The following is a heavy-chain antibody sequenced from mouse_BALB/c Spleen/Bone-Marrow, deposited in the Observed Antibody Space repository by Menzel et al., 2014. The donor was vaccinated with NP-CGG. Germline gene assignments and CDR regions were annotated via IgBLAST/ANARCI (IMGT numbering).Heavy chain of an antibody. Sequence: QVQLQQSGAELMKPGATVKISCKATGYTFSRYWIEWVKQRPGHGLEWIGEILPGSGSTNYNEKFKGKATFTADTSSNTAYMQLSSLTSEDSAVYYCARNYGNYVWFANWGQGTLVTVSA. CDR1: GYTFSRYW. V-gene: IGHV1-9*01. CDR3: ARNYGNYVWFAN. J-gene: IGHJ3*01. D-gene: IGHD2-1*01. CDR2: ILPGSGST.